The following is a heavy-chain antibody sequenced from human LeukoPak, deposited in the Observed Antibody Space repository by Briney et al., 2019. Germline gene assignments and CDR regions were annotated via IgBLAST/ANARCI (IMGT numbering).Heavy chain of an antibody. J-gene: IGHJ4*02. CDR3: ATKGYYDSSGYLY. CDR2: IYSGGST. D-gene: IGHD3-22*01. Sequence: GGSLRLSCAASGFTVSSNYMSWVRQAPGKGLEWVSVIYSGGSTYYADSVKGRFTISRDNSKNTLYLQMNSLRAEDTAVYYCATKGYYDSSGYLYWGQGTLVTVSS. V-gene: IGHV3-66*01. CDR1: GFTVSSNY.